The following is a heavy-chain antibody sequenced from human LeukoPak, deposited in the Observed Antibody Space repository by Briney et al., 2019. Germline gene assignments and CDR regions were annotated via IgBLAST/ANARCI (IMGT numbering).Heavy chain of an antibody. CDR3: AGGPLTVGATRSDFDY. J-gene: IGHJ4*02. Sequence: GGSLRLSCAASGFTFSSCWMHWVRQAPGKGLVWVSRINSDGSSTSYADSVKGRFTISRDNAKNTLYLQMNSLRAEDTAVYYCAGGPLTVGATRSDFDYWGQGTLVTVSS. CDR1: GFTFSSCW. V-gene: IGHV3-74*01. D-gene: IGHD1-26*01. CDR2: INSDGSST.